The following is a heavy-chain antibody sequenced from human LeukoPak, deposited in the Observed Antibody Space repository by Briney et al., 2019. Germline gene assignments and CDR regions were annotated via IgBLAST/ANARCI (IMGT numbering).Heavy chain of an antibody. CDR2: ISSSGSTK. CDR1: GFIFSDYY. V-gene: IGHV3-11*04. Sequence: GGSLRLSCAASGFIFSDYYMSWIRQAPGKGLEWVSYISSSGSTKYYADSVKGRFTISRDNAKNSLYLQMNSLRAEDTAVYYCASEPPSSGSYYPYYFDYWGQGTLVTVSS. D-gene: IGHD1-26*01. CDR3: ASEPPSSGSYYPYYFDY. J-gene: IGHJ4*02.